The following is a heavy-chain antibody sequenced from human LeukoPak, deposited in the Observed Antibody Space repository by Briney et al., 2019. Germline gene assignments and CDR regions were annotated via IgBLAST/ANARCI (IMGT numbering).Heavy chain of an antibody. CDR3: ARDRLDGYRDY. CDR1: GFTFSSYW. Sequence: GGSLRLSRAASGFTFSSYWMSWVRQAPGKGLEWVANIKQDGSEKYYVDSVKGRFTISRDNAKNSLYLQMNSLRAEDTAVYYCARDRLDGYRDYWGQGTLVTVSS. D-gene: IGHD5-24*01. J-gene: IGHJ4*02. CDR2: IKQDGSEK. V-gene: IGHV3-7*03.